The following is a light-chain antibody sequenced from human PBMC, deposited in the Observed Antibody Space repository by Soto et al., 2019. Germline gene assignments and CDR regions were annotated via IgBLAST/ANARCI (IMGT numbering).Light chain of an antibody. J-gene: IGLJ1*01. CDR1: RNDIGAYEF. CDR3: KSYVGINPYV. CDR2: EVV. V-gene: IGLV2-8*01. Sequence: QSVLTQPPSASGSPGQSVTISCTGTRNDIGAYEFVSWYQHHPGKAPKLIIYEVVQRPSGVPYRFSGSKSGKTAPLAVFGLQAADEAGYYGKSYVGINPYVFGTGTKFTVL.